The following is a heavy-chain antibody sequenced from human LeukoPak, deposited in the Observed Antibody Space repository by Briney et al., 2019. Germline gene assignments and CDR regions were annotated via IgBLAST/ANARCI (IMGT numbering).Heavy chain of an antibody. CDR1: GFIFSSYW. D-gene: IGHD6-19*01. V-gene: IGHV3-74*01. Sequence: PGGSLRLSCAASGFIFSSYWMHWVRQAPGKRLVWVSRINSDGSSTSYADSVKGRFTISRDNAKNTLYLQMNSLRAEDTAVYYCVRERGQWLVDYWGQGTLVTVSS. CDR2: INSDGSST. CDR3: VRERGQWLVDY. J-gene: IGHJ4*02.